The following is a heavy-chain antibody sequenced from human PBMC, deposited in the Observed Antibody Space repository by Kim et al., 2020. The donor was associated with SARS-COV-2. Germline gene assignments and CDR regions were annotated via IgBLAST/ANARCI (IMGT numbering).Heavy chain of an antibody. CDR1: GFTFGSYW. CDR3: ARTLTGTTGSFEY. J-gene: IGHJ1*01. CDR2: IKQDGTQH. Sequence: GGSLRLSCAASGFTFGSYWMTWVRQAPGKGLEWVANIKQDGTQHYYVDSVRGRFTVSRDGANMYLQMNSLRAEDTAVYYCARTLTGTTGSFEYWGRGTLVTVSS. D-gene: IGHD1-1*01. V-gene: IGHV3-7*03.